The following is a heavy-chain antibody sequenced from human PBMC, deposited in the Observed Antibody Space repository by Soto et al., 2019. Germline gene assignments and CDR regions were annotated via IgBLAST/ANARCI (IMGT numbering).Heavy chain of an antibody. CDR2: MNSDGSST. D-gene: IGHD2-15*01. CDR1: GCTLSSYW. J-gene: IGHJ4*02. Sequence: EVQLVESGGGLVQPGGSLRLSCAVSGCTLSSYWMHWVRQVPGKGLVWVSRMNSDGSSTSYADSVKGRFTISRDNAKNTLYLQMNSLRADDTGLYYCARVGCSGGSCIDYWGQGTLVTVTS. CDR3: ARVGCSGGSCIDY. V-gene: IGHV3-74*01.